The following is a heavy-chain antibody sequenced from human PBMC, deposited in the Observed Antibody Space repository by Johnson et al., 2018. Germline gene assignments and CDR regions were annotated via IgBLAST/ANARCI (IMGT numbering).Heavy chain of an antibody. CDR3: AKDIGSRGGFDS. J-gene: IGHJ3*02. Sequence: VQLVESGGGLVQPGRSLRLSCTTSGFTFDDYAMPWVRQAPGKGLEWVSLISWDGGSTYYADSVTGRFTISRDNSKNSLYLQMNSLRAEDTALYYCAKDIGSRGGFDSWGQGTMVTVSS. D-gene: IGHD3-10*01. V-gene: IGHV3-43D*03. CDR1: GFTFDDYA. CDR2: ISWDGGST.